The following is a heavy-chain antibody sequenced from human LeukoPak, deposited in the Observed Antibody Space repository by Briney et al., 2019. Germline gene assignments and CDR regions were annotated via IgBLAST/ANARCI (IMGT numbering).Heavy chain of an antibody. V-gene: IGHV1-8*01. CDR2: MNPNSGNT. CDR3: ARDLGPTRSDWYFDL. CDR1: GYTFTSYD. D-gene: IGHD3-10*01. J-gene: IGHJ2*01. Sequence: ASVKVSCKASGYTFTSYDINWVRQATGQGLEWMGWMNPNSGNTGYAQKFQGRVTITRDTSASTAYMELSSLRSEDTAVYYCARDLGPTRSDWYFDLWGRGTLVTVSS.